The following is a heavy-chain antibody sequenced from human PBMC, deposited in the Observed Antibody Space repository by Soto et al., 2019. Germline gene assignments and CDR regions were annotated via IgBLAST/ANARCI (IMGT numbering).Heavy chain of an antibody. Sequence: PSETLSLTCAVYGGSFSGYYWSWIRQPPGKGLEWIGEINHSGSTNYNPSLKSRVTISVDTSKNRFSLKLSSVTAADTAVYYCARAWLGPRGYGSGSYYYYYYYGMDVWGQGTTVTVSS. CDR3: ARAWLGPRGYGSGSYYYYYYYGMDV. CDR2: INHSGST. D-gene: IGHD3-10*01. V-gene: IGHV4-34*01. CDR1: GGSFSGYY. J-gene: IGHJ6*02.